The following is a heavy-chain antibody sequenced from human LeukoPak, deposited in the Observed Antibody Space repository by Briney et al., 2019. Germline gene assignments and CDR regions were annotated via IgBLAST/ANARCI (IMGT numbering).Heavy chain of an antibody. D-gene: IGHD1-1*01. Sequence: PGRSLRLSCAASGFTFSSYAMSWVRQAPGKGLEWVSAISGSGGSTYYADSVKGRFTISRDNSKNTLYLQMNSLRAEDTAVYYCAKDSFSQNGIFDALDIWGQGTMVTVYS. J-gene: IGHJ3*02. CDR3: AKDSFSQNGIFDALDI. V-gene: IGHV3-23*01. CDR2: ISGSGGST. CDR1: GFTFSSYA.